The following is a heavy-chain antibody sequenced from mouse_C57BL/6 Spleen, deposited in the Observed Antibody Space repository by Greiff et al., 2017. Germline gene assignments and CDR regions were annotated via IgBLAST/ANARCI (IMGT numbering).Heavy chain of an antibody. CDR2: INPSTGGT. D-gene: IGHD2-10*02. Sequence: VQLQQSGPELVKPGASVKISCKASGYSFTGYYMNWVKQSPEKSLEWIGEINPSTGGTTYNQKVKAKATLTVDKSSRTAYMQHKSLTSEDIEVYYCARNVWDDGAYWGQGTLVTVSA. CDR3: ARNVWDDGAY. CDR1: GYSFTGYY. V-gene: IGHV1-42*01. J-gene: IGHJ3*01.